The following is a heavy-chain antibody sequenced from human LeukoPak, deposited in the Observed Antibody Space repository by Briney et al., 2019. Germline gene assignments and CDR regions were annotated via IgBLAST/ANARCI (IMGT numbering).Heavy chain of an antibody. CDR3: ARDFATTSPRGSDY. CDR1: GFTFSNYA. D-gene: IGHD1-14*01. J-gene: IGHJ4*02. V-gene: IGHV3-23*01. Sequence: PGGSLRLSCAASGFTFSNYAMSWVRQAPGKGLEWVSAISGSGYTTYYAASVMGRFTISRDSSKNTLHLQMNSLRAEDTAVYYCARDFATTSPRGSDYWSQGTLVSVSS. CDR2: ISGSGYTT.